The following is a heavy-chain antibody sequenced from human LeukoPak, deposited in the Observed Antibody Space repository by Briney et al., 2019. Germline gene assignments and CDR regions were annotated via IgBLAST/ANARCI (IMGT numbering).Heavy chain of an antibody. V-gene: IGHV3-23*01. CDR1: GFTFSSYA. D-gene: IGHD3-10*01. CDR3: AKAPYYYGSGSYEF. CDR2: ISDSGGST. Sequence: GGSLRLSCAASGFTFSSYAMSWVRQAPGKGLEWVSAISDSGGSTYYADSVKGRFTISRDNSKNTLYLQMNSLRAEDTAVYYCAKAPYYYGSGSYEFWGQGTLVTVSS. J-gene: IGHJ4*02.